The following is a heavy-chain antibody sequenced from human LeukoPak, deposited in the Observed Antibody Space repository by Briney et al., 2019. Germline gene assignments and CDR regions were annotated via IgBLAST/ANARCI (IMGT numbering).Heavy chain of an antibody. CDR1: GFTFSSYD. D-gene: IGHD1-20*01. CDR3: ARNNWNDGSFDY. Sequence: GGSLRLSCAASGFTFSSYDMHWVRQATGKGLEWVSVIGTAGDTYYPGSVKGRFTISRENAKNSLYLQMNSLRAGDTAVYYCARNNWNDGSFDYWGQGTLVTVSS. CDR2: IGTAGDT. J-gene: IGHJ4*02. V-gene: IGHV3-13*01.